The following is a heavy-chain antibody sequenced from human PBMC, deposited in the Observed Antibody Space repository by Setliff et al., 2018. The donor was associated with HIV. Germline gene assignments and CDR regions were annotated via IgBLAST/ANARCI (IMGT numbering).Heavy chain of an antibody. J-gene: IGHJ4*02. V-gene: IGHV4-61*02. CDR1: GGSITSGSYY. D-gene: IGHD3-16*01. CDR3: AGGSYTVRIDY. CDR2: IYSNGRT. Sequence: SETLSLTCTVSGGSITSGSYYWSWIRQPAGKGLEWIGRIYSNGRTTHNPSLKSRVTISRDTSENQFSLRLSSVTAADTAVYYCAGGSYTVRIDYWGQGTRVTVSS.